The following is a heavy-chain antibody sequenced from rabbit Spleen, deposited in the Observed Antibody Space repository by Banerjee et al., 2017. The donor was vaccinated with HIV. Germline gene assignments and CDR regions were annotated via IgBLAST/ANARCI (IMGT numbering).Heavy chain of an antibody. CDR2: IDAGSSGFT. CDR3: ARGSGDTNDAYHL. J-gene: IGHJ3*01. CDR1: GVSFSGNSY. D-gene: IGHD6-1*01. Sequence: QSLEESGGDLVKPGASLTLTCIASGVSFSGNSYMCWVRQAPGKGLEWIACIDAGSSGFTYFASWAKGRFTISKTSSTTVTLQMTSLTAADTATYFCARGSGDTNDAYHLWGQGTLVTVS. V-gene: IGHV1S40*01.